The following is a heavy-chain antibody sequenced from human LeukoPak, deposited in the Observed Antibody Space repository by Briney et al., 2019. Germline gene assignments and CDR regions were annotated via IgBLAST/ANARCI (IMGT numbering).Heavy chain of an antibody. CDR3: ARGLRGIVVVPAAIHYFDY. CDR1: GFTFSSYS. D-gene: IGHD2-2*02. Sequence: GGSLRLSCVASGFTFSSYSMNWVRQAPGKGLEWVSSISSSSYIYYADSVKGRFTISRDNAKNSLYLQMNSLRAEDTAVYYCARGLRGIVVVPAAIHYFDYWGQGTLVTVSS. CDR2: ISSSSYI. V-gene: IGHV3-21*01. J-gene: IGHJ4*02.